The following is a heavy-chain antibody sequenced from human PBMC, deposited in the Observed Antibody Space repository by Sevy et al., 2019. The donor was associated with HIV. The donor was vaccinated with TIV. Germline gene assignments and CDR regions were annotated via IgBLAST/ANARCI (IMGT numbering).Heavy chain of an antibody. CDR3: ASEYYYQSPHYFDY. V-gene: IGHV3-48*01. J-gene: IGHJ4*02. CDR1: GFIFSSYS. Sequence: GGSLRLSCAASGFIFSSYSMNWVRHAPGKGLEWVSYISSSSRTIYYADSVKGRFTISRDNAKNSLYLQMNSLRAEDTAVYYCASEYYYQSPHYFDYWGQGTLVTVSS. CDR2: ISSSSRTI. D-gene: IGHD3-10*01.